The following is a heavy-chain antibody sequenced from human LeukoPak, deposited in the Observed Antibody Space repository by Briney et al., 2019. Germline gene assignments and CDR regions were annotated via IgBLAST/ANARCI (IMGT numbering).Heavy chain of an antibody. CDR1: GYIFTSYW. J-gene: IGHJ4*02. CDR3: ARLDSETYRDY. V-gene: IGHV5-51*01. CDR2: IYPGDSDT. D-gene: IGHD1-26*01. Sequence: GETLKISFKGSGYIFTSYWIGWVRQMPEKGLEWMGIIYPGDSDTRYSPSFQGQVTISADKSISTAYLRWSSLKASDTAMYYCARLDSETYRDYWGQGTLVTVSS.